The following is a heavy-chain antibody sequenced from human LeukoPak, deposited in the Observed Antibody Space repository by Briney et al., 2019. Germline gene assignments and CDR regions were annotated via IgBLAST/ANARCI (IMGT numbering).Heavy chain of an antibody. CDR3: ARGLRYYDSSGYPEAYYFDY. Sequence: GGSLRLSCAASGLTFSSYSMNWVRQAPGKGLEWVSYISSSSSTIYYADSVKGRFTISRDNAKNSLYLQMNSLRAEDTAVYYCARGLRYYDSSGYPEAYYFDYWGQETLVTVSS. V-gene: IGHV3-48*04. J-gene: IGHJ4*02. CDR2: ISSSSSTI. CDR1: GLTFSSYS. D-gene: IGHD3-22*01.